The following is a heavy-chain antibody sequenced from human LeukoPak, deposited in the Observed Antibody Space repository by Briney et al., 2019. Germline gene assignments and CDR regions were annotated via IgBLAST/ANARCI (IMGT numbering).Heavy chain of an antibody. Sequence: PSETLSLTCTVSGDSFSAYYWSWVRQPPGRGLEWIGYIYSSGNTNYNPSLKSRVTISVGTSKKQHSLKLTSVTASDTAVYYCAIHTNVDISSFMDVWGKGTRVTVSS. J-gene: IGHJ6*03. CDR1: GDSFSAYY. CDR2: IYSSGNT. V-gene: IGHV4-4*09. CDR3: AIHTNVDISSFMDV. D-gene: IGHD2-8*01.